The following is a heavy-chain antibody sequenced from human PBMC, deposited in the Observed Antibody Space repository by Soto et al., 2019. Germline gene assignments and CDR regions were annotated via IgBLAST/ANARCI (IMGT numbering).Heavy chain of an antibody. CDR3: AHRPRGYSYYFDY. CDR1: GFPLSTRVGG. V-gene: IGHV2-5*02. CDR2: LSWDNDK. Sequence: QITLKESGTTLVKPPQTLTLTCTFSGFPLSTRVGGVGWLLQPPGTALEWPALLSWDNDKGYSPSLKSRLTITKDASKNQVVLTVTNVDPVDTATYYCAHRPRGYSYYFDYWGQGTLVTVSS. D-gene: IGHD5-18*01. J-gene: IGHJ4*02.